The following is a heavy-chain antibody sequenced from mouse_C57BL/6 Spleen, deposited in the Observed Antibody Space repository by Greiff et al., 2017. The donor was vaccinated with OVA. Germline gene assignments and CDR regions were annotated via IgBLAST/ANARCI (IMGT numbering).Heavy chain of an antibody. J-gene: IGHJ4*01. CDR1: GFTFSDYG. CDR3: ARQPYGNYAYYAMDY. Sequence: EVKLVESGGGLVQPGGSLKLSCAASGFTFSDYGMAWVRQAPRKGPAWVAFISNLAYSIYYADTVTGRFTISRENAKNTLYLEMSSLRSEDTAMYYCARQPYGNYAYYAMDYWGQGTSVTVSS. V-gene: IGHV5-15*04. CDR2: ISNLAYSI. D-gene: IGHD2-1*01.